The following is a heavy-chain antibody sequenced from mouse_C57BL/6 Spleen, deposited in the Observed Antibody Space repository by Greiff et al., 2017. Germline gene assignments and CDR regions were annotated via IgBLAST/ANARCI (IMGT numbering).Heavy chain of an antibody. D-gene: IGHD1-1*01. Sequence: VQRVESGAELARPGASVKLSCKASGYTFTSYGISWVKQRTGQGLEWIGEIYPRSGNTYYNEKFKGKATLTADKSSSTAYMELRSLTSEDSAVYFCAREVTTVVAFDYWGQGTTLTVSS. J-gene: IGHJ2*01. CDR3: AREVTTVVAFDY. V-gene: IGHV1-81*01. CDR2: IYPRSGNT. CDR1: GYTFTSYG.